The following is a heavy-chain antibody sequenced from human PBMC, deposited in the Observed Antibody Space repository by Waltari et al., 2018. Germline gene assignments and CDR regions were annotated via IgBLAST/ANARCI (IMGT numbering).Heavy chain of an antibody. V-gene: IGHV4-4*07. J-gene: IGHJ6*03. Sequence: QVQLQESGPGLVKPSETLSLTCTVSGGSISSYYLSWIRQPAGKGLEWIGRIYTSGSTNYNPSLKSRVTMSVDTSKNQFSLKLSSVTAADTAVYYCARDKNIVVVPAASTRYYYYYMDVWGKGTTVTISS. CDR3: ARDKNIVVVPAASTRYYYYYMDV. D-gene: IGHD2-2*01. CDR1: GGSISSYY. CDR2: IYTSGST.